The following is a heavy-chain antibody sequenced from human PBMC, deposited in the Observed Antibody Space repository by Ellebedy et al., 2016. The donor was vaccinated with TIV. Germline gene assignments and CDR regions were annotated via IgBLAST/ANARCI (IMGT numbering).Heavy chain of an antibody. V-gene: IGHV4-39*01. D-gene: IGHD4-23*01. CDR1: GGPMSSTGSY. J-gene: IGHJ4*02. CDR3: ARITYDGIDY. CDR2: IYHSGST. Sequence: MPSETLSLTFTVSGGPMSSTGSYWGWIRQSPGEGLEWIGSIYHSGSTYYNPSLKSRLTLSVDTSKNQFSLTLRSVTAADTAVYYCARITYDGIDYWGQGTLVTVSS.